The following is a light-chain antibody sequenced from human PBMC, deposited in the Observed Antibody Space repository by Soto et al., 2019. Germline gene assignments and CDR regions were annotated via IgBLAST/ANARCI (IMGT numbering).Light chain of an antibody. CDR3: HQYGDSLWT. CDR2: GAS. V-gene: IGKV3-20*01. J-gene: IGKJ1*01. Sequence: EVGLTQPPCPLALSPGERVALSCRASQSVSSNYLAWYQQKPGQAPRLLIYGASSRAAGIPDRFSGSGSGTDFTLTISRLETEDFAVYYCHQYGDSLWTFGQGTKVDIK. CDR1: QSVSSNY.